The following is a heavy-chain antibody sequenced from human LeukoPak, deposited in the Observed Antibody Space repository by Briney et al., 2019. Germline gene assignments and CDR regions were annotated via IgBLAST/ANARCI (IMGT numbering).Heavy chain of an antibody. Sequence: PGGSLRLSCAASGFTFSSYAMSSARQAPGKGLEWVSAIRGSGRSTYYADSVKGRYTISRDNSKNTLYLQLSSLRAEHTVGHYCAKGIRFLELFDYNYMDVWGKGTTVTVSS. CDR2: IRGSGRST. J-gene: IGHJ6*03. D-gene: IGHD3-3*01. CDR1: GFTFSSYA. V-gene: IGHV3-23*01. CDR3: AKGIRFLELFDYNYMDV.